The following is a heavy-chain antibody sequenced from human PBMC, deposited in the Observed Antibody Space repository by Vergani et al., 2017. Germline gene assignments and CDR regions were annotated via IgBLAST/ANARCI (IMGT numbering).Heavy chain of an antibody. V-gene: IGHV4-30-4*08. D-gene: IGHD3-9*01. J-gene: IGHJ5*02. CDR1: GGSISSGDYY. CDR3: ARVDYDILTGHHNWFDP. Sequence: QVQLQESGPGLVKPSQTLSLTCTVSGGSISSGDYYWSWIRQPPGKGLEWIGYIYYSGSTYYNPSLKSRVTISVDTSKNQFSLKLISVTAADTAVYYCARVDYDILTGHHNWFDPWGQGTLVTVSS. CDR2: IYYSGST.